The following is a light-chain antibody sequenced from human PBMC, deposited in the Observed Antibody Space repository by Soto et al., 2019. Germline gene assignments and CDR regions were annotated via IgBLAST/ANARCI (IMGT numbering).Light chain of an antibody. CDR1: NIGSKS. CDR2: YDS. CDR3: QVWDSSSDQYV. J-gene: IGLJ1*01. V-gene: IGLV3-21*04. Sequence: SYELTQPPSVSVAPGKTARITCGGTNIGSKSVHWYQQKPGQAPVLVIYYDSDRPSGIPERFSGSNSGNTATLTISRVEAGDEADYYCQVWDSSSDQYVFGTGTKVTVL.